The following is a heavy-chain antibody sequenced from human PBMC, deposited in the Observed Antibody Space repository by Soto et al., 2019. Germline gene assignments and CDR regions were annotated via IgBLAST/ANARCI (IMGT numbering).Heavy chain of an antibody. J-gene: IGHJ3*02. CDR2: INQDGSEK. Sequence: GGSLRLSCAASGFTFSSYWMSWVRQAPGKGLEWVANINQDGSEKYYVDSVKGRFTISRDNAKNSLYLQMNSLRAEDTAVYYCVRFLEWSYYAFDIWGQGTMVTVSS. V-gene: IGHV3-7*01. CDR3: VRFLEWSYYAFDI. CDR1: GFTFSSYW. D-gene: IGHD3-3*01.